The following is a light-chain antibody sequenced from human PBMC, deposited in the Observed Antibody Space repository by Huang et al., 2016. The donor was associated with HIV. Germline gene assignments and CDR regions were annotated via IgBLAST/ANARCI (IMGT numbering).Light chain of an antibody. J-gene: IGKJ4*01. CDR2: GAS. V-gene: IGKV3-15*01. CDR3: QQYDNWPPLT. Sequence: EIAMTQSPATLSVSPGERATLSCRASQSVRSNLAWYQQKLGQAPRLLIYGASTRPTGIPARFSGSGSGTEFTLTISSLQSEDFAVYYCQQYDNWPPLTFGGGTKVEI. CDR1: QSVRSN.